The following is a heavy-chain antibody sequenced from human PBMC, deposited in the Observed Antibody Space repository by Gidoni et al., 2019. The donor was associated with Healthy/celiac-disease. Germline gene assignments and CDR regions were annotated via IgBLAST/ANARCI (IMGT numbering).Heavy chain of an antibody. CDR3: AREESVVVVVAATTNYYYYMDV. CDR2: IIPIFGTA. Sequence: QVQLVQSGAEVKKPGSSVKVSCQASGGTFSSYAISWVRQAPGQGLEWMGGIIPIFGTANYAQKFQGRVTITADESTSTAYMELSSLRSEDTAVYYCAREESVVVVVAATTNYYYYMDVWGKGTTVTVSS. CDR1: GGTFSSYA. J-gene: IGHJ6*03. V-gene: IGHV1-69*01. D-gene: IGHD2-15*01.